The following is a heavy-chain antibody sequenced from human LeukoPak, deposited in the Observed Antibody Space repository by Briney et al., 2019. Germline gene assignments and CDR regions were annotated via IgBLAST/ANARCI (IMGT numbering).Heavy chain of an antibody. V-gene: IGHV3-30-3*01. CDR3: AREGIAVAGTFHYYGMDV. CDR2: ISYDGSNK. CDR1: GFTFSSYA. J-gene: IGHJ6*02. D-gene: IGHD6-19*01. Sequence: GGSLRLSCAASGFTFSSYATHWVRQAPGKGLEWVAVISYDGSNKYYADSVKGRFTISRDNSKNTLYLQMNSLRAEDTAVYYCAREGIAVAGTFHYYGMDVWGQGTTVTVSS.